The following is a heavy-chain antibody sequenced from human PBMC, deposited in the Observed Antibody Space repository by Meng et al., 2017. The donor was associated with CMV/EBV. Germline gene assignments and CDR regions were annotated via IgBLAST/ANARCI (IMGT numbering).Heavy chain of an antibody. CDR2: ISYDGSNK. CDR1: GFTFSSYA. J-gene: IGHJ5*02. D-gene: IGHD6-13*01. V-gene: IGHV3-30-3*01. CDR3: AREPSDCHSSGWCWFDP. Sequence: GESLKISCAASGFTFSSYAMHWVRQAPGKGLEWVAVISYDGSNKYYADSVKGRFTISRDNSKNTLYLQMNSLRAEDTAVYYYAREPSDCHSSGWCWFDPWGQGTLVTVSS.